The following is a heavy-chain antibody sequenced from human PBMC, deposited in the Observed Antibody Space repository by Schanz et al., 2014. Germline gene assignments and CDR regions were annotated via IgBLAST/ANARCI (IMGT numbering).Heavy chain of an antibody. Sequence: VQLVESGGGVVQPGGSLRLSCAASGFTVSSNYMSWVRQAPGKGLEWVAVIYSGGSTFYTDSVKGRFTISRDNSKNTLDLQMNSLRAEDTAVYYCAKGQLLSYYFDYWGQGTLVTVSS. CDR2: IYSGGST. D-gene: IGHD2-21*01. CDR3: AKGQLLSYYFDY. CDR1: GFTVSSNY. J-gene: IGHJ4*02. V-gene: IGHV3-53*01.